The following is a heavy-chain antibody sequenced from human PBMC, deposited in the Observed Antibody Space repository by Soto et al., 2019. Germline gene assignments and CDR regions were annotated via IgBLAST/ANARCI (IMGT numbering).Heavy chain of an antibody. CDR3: ARDQVGGWFDP. CDR1: GYTFSSYG. CDR2: ISAYNGNT. D-gene: IGHD1-26*01. J-gene: IGHJ5*02. V-gene: IGHV1-18*01. Sequence: QVQLVQSGAEVKKPGASVKVSCKASGYTFSSYGISWVRQAPGQGLEWMGWISAYNGNTNYAQNLQGRVTMTTDTSTSTANMELRSLRFDDTAVYNCARDQVGGWFDPWGRGTLVTVSS.